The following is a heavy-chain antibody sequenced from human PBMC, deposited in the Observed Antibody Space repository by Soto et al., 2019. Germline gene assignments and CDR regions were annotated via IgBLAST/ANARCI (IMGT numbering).Heavy chain of an antibody. Sequence: NPSETLSLTCTVSGGSISSGGYYWSWIRQHPGKGLEWIGYIYYSGSTYYNPSLKSRVTISVDTSKNQFSLKLSSVTAADTAVYYCARDSKTSWFDPWGQGTLVTVSS. CDR1: GGSISSGGYY. J-gene: IGHJ5*02. CDR3: ARDSKTSWFDP. V-gene: IGHV4-31*03. CDR2: IYYSGST.